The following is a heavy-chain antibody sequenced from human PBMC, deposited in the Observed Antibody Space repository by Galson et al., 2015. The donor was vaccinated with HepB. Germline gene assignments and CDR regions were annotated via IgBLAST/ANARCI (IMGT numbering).Heavy chain of an antibody. Sequence: SLRLSCAASGFTFSGSAMHWVRQASGKGLEWVGRIRSKANSYATAYAASVKGRFTISRDDSKNTAYLQMNSLKTEDTAVYYCTRHFYDSSGTPHARTYGMDVWGQGTTVTVSS. CDR1: GFTFSGSA. D-gene: IGHD3-22*01. CDR3: TRHFYDSSGTPHARTYGMDV. J-gene: IGHJ6*02. V-gene: IGHV3-73*01. CDR2: IRSKANSYAT.